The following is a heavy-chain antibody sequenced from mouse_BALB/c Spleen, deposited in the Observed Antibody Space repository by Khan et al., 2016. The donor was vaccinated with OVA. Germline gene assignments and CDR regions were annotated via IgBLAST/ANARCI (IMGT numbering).Heavy chain of an antibody. Sequence: EVELVESGGGLVQPGGSRKLSCAASGFTFSSYGMHWVRQSPEKGLEWVAYISGDSNTIYYADTVKGRFTISRDNPKNTLFLQMTSLMSEYTARYYCATSYFYGYYFDYWGPGTTLTVSS. D-gene: IGHD1-1*01. V-gene: IGHV5-17*02. J-gene: IGHJ2*01. CDR3: ATSYFYGYYFDY. CDR1: GFTFSSYG. CDR2: ISGDSNTI.